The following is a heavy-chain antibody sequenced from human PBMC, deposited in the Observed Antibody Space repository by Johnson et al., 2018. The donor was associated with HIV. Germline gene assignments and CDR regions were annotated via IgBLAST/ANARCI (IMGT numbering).Heavy chain of an antibody. J-gene: IGHJ3*02. V-gene: IGHV3-30*04. CDR1: GFIFSSYA. Sequence: GGGLVKPGGSLRVSCVGCGFIFSSYAMHWVRQAPGKGLEWVAVLSYAGRNKYYADSVKGRFTISRDNSKNTLYLQMNSLRAEDTAVYYCARGDFWSGYPDAFDIWGQGTMVTVSS. CDR2: LSYAGRNK. D-gene: IGHD3-3*01. CDR3: ARGDFWSGYPDAFDI.